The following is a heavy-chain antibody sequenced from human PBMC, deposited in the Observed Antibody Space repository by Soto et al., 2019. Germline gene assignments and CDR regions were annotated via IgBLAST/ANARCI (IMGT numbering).Heavy chain of an antibody. Sequence: PGGSLRLSCAASGFRFNNYGMVWVRQAPGKGLEWVAFISDDGKNKYYADSVKGRFTISRDNSKNTVYLKMNSLRAEDTAVYYCPRPRGFGVIINFFDYWGQGTLVTVSS. CDR2: ISDDGKNK. V-gene: IGHV3-30*03. CDR1: GFRFNNYG. CDR3: PRPRGFGVIINFFDY. J-gene: IGHJ4*02. D-gene: IGHD3-3*01.